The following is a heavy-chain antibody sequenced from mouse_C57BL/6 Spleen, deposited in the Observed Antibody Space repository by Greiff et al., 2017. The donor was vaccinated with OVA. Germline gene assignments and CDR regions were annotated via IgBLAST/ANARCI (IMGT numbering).Heavy chain of an antibody. Sequence: VQLQQSGAELVRPGASVTLSCKASGYTFTDYEMHWVKQTPVHGLEWIGAIDPETGGTAYNQKFKGKAILTADKSSSTAYMELRSLTSEDSAVYYCTRAPITTVVATGADYWGQGTTLTVSS. J-gene: IGHJ2*01. D-gene: IGHD1-1*01. V-gene: IGHV1-15*01. CDR3: TRAPITTVVATGADY. CDR2: IDPETGGT. CDR1: GYTFTDYE.